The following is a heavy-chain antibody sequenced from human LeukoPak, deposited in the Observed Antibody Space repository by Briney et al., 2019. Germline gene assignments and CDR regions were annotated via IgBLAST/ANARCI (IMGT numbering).Heavy chain of an antibody. D-gene: IGHD2-2*01. CDR2: IYTTGSP. V-gene: IGHV4-4*07. Sequence: SETLSLTCTVSGGSFNSYSWNWIRQPAGEGLEWIGRIYTTGSPNYSPSLQSRVTMSLDTSKNQFSLKLTSVTAADTAVYYCARGFCGSTSCYSFDSWGQGTLVIVSS. CDR3: ARGFCGSTSCYSFDS. J-gene: IGHJ4*02. CDR1: GGSFNSYS.